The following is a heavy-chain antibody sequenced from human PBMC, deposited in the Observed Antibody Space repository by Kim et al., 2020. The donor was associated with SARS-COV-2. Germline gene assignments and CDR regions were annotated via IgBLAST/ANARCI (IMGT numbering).Heavy chain of an antibody. Sequence: SETLSLTCTVSGGSISSYYWSWIRQPPGKGLEWIVYIYHSGSTIYNPSLKSRVTISVDTSKNQFSLKLSSVTAADTAVYYCARMGLTSSVTLWEGLNWFDPWGQGTLVTVSS. CDR2: IYHSGST. V-gene: IGHV4-59*13. D-gene: IGHD4-17*01. J-gene: IGHJ5*02. CDR1: GGSISSYY. CDR3: ARMGLTSSVTLWEGLNWFDP.